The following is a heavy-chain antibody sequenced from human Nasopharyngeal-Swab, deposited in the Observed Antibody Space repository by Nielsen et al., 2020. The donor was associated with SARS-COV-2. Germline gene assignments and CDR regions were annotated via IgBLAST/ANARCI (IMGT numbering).Heavy chain of an antibody. D-gene: IGHD2-8*01. Sequence: SETLSLTCTVSGGSISSGGYYWSWIRQHPGKGLEWIGYIYYSGSTYYNPSLKSRVTISVDKSKNQFSLKLSSVTAADTAVYYCARGVVLMVYAIGYYYYMDVWGKGTTVTVSS. CDR3: ARGVVLMVYAIGYYYYMDV. CDR1: GGSISSGGYY. CDR2: IYYSGST. J-gene: IGHJ6*03. V-gene: IGHV4-31*03.